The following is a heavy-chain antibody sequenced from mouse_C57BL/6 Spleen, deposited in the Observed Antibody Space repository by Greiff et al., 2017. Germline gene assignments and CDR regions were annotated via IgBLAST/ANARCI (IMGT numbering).Heavy chain of an antibody. J-gene: IGHJ1*03. CDR2: FYPGSGSI. CDR1: GYTFTEYT. D-gene: IGHD4-1*02. Sequence: QVQLQQSGAELVKPGASVKLSCKASGYTFTEYTIHWVKQRSGQGLEWIGWFYPGSGSIKYNEKFKDKATLTADKSSSTVYMELSRLTSEDSAVYFCASHRAWGATGAGWYFDVWGTGTTVTVSS. CDR3: ASHRAWGATGAGWYFDV. V-gene: IGHV1-62-2*01.